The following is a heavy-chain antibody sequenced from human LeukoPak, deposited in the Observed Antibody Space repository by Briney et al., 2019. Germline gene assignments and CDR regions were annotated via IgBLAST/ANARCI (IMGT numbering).Heavy chain of an antibody. CDR1: GFTFTSHV. CDR2: ISMSVQTT. CDR3: VREGLERRTNFDY. Sequence: GGSLRLSCSASGFTFTSHVMHWVRQAPGEGLQYVSGISMSVQTTYYAGSVKGRFTISRDSSKNTVYLQMNSLTAEDTAVYYCVREGLERRTNFDYWGQGTLVSVSS. J-gene: IGHJ4*02. V-gene: IGHV3-64D*06. D-gene: IGHD1-1*01.